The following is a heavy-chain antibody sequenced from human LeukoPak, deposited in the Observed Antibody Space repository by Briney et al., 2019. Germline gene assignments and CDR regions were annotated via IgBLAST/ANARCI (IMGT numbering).Heavy chain of an antibody. CDR1: GFTFSSYA. CDR3: AKAGGSGSYYDDAFDI. J-gene: IGHJ3*02. CDR2: ISGSGGST. V-gene: IGHV3-23*01. Sequence: GSLRLSCAASGFTFSSYAMSWVRQAPGKGLEWVSAISGSGGSTYYADSAKGRFTISRDNSKNTLYLQMNSLRAEDTAVYYCAKAGGSGSYYDDAFDIWGQGTMVTVSS. D-gene: IGHD3-10*01.